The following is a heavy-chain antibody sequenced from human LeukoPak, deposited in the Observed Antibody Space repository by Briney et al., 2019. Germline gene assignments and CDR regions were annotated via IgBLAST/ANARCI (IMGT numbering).Heavy chain of an antibody. CDR1: GGSISSGDYY. Sequence: SETLSLTCTVSGGSISSGDYYWSWIRQPPGKGLEWIGYIYYSGSTYYNPSLKSRVTISVDTSKNQFSLKLSSVTAADTAVYYCARALRYYDFWSGYYGGWFDPWGQGTLVTVSS. J-gene: IGHJ5*02. CDR3: ARALRYYDFWSGYYGGWFDP. V-gene: IGHV4-30-4*01. CDR2: IYYSGST. D-gene: IGHD3-3*01.